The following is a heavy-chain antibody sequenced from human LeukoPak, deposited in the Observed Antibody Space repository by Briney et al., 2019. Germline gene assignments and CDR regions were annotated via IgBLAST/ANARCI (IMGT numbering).Heavy chain of an antibody. CDR3: AKGSSGYFFDL. D-gene: IGHD3-22*01. CDR2: ISNDGGGT. Sequence: PGGSLRLSCAASGFIFNNYGLVWVRQAPGKGLEGVSAISNDGGGTTYADFVKGRFSVSRDNSKNTLFLQMNSLRAEDTALYYCAKGSSGYFFDLWGQGTLVTVSS. V-gene: IGHV3-23*01. J-gene: IGHJ4*02. CDR1: GFIFNNYG.